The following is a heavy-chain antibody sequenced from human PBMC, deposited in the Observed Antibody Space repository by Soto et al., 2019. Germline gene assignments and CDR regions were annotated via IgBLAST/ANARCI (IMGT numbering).Heavy chain of an antibody. CDR3: ARGGREWELLVEAFDI. CDR1: GDSFTSYA. D-gene: IGHD1-26*01. V-gene: IGHV1-3*01. J-gene: IGHJ3*02. CDR2: INAGNGNT. Sequence: ASVKACSKSRGDSFTSYARQWVRQAPGQRLEWMGWINAGNGNTKYSQKFQGRVTITRDTSASTAYMELSSLRSEDTAVYYCARGGREWELLVEAFDIWGQGTMVTVSS.